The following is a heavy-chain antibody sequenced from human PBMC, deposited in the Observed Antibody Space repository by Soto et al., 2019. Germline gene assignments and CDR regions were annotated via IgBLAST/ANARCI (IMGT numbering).Heavy chain of an antibody. V-gene: IGHV3-30*03. D-gene: IGHD6-6*01. CDR2: VSHDGRNT. CDR3: ARGGRQLLVTCDFTY. Sequence: VQLVESGGGVVQPGRSLRLSCAASGFTFSDYAMHWVRQAPGTGLEWVAVVSHDGRNTHKAATVRGRVTISRDRSKNTVYLEMTSLRAEDTAVYYCARGGRQLLVTCDFTYWGQGSLVTVSS. CDR1: GFTFSDYA. J-gene: IGHJ4*02.